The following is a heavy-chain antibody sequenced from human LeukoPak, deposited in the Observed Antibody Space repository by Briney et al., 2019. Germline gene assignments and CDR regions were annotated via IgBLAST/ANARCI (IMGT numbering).Heavy chain of an antibody. J-gene: IGHJ4*02. V-gene: IGHV3-23*01. CDR3: AQNSGYDPELDY. CDR2: ISGSGGST. CDR1: GFTFSSYA. D-gene: IGHD5-12*01. Sequence: QAGGSLRLSCAASGFTFSSYAMSWVRQAPGKGLEWVSAISGSGGSTYYADSVKGRFTISRDNSKNTLYLQMNSLRAEDTAVYYCAQNSGYDPELDYWGQGTLVTVSS.